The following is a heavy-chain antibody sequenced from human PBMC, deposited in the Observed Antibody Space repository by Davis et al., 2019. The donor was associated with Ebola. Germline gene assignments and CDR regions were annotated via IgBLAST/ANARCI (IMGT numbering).Heavy chain of an antibody. CDR3: VRGFRRISWYERIWFDL. Sequence: SETLSLTCSVSGGSVTGGDYYCSWIRQSPGKGLEWIGYIHYSGSTHYNPSLEGRVSMSMDASRSQFSLQVVSVTAADTAIYYCVRGFRRISWYERIWFDLWGQGALVTVSS. CDR2: IHYSGST. V-gene: IGHV4-30-4*01. J-gene: IGHJ5*02. CDR1: GGSVTGGDYY. D-gene: IGHD6-13*01.